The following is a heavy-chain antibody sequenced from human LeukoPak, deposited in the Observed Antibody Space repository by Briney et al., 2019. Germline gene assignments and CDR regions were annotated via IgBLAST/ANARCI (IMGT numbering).Heavy chain of an antibody. V-gene: IGHV5-51*01. CDR3: ARLPVPAYRLRYYYMDV. J-gene: IGHJ6*03. CDR1: GYSFTSYW. CDR2: ICPGDSDT. Sequence: GESLKISCKGSGYSFTSYWIGWVRQMPGKGLEWMGIICPGDSDTRYSPSFQGQVTISADKSISTAYLQWSSLKASDTAMYYCARLPVPAYRLRYYYMDVWGKGTTVTVSS. D-gene: IGHD2-2*01.